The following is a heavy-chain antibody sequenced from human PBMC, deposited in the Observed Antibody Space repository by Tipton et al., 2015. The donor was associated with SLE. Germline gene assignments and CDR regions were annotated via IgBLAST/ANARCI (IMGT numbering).Heavy chain of an antibody. V-gene: IGHV4-34*01. D-gene: IGHD6-13*01. CDR2: IDHSGVT. J-gene: IGHJ2*01. CDR3: TRAEFSSTWYMYWHFDL. Sequence: TLSLTCAVYGRSFIGSYWTWIRQPPGKGLEWIGDIDHSGVTHYNPSLKSRVTISRDTSGNQFSLNLSSVTASDTAVYFCTRAEFSSTWYMYWHFDLWGRGTLVTVSS. CDR1: GRSFIGSY.